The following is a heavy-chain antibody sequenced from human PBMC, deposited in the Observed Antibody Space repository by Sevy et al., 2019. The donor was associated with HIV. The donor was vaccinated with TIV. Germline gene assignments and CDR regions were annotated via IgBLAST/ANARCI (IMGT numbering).Heavy chain of an antibody. Sequence: ASVKVSCKASGYTFTSYDINWVRQATGQGLEWMGWRNPNSGNTGYAQKFQGRVTMTRNTSISTAYMELSSLRSEDTAVYYCARAMDYGDYPYYFDYWGQGTLVTVSS. J-gene: IGHJ4*02. CDR1: GYTFTSYD. D-gene: IGHD4-17*01. CDR3: ARAMDYGDYPYYFDY. CDR2: RNPNSGNT. V-gene: IGHV1-8*01.